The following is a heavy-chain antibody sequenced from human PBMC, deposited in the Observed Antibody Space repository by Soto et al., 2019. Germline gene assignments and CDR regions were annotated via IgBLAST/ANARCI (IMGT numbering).Heavy chain of an antibody. CDR1: GFTFSSYG. CDR3: AKLLVRGVPSPP. D-gene: IGHD3-10*01. CDR2: ISYDGSNK. Sequence: LRLSCAASGFTFSSYGMHWVRQAPGKGLEWVAVISYDGSNKYYADSVKGRFTISRDNSKNTLYLQMNSLRAEDTAVYYCAKLLVRGVPSPPWGQGTLVTVSS. J-gene: IGHJ5*02. V-gene: IGHV3-30*18.